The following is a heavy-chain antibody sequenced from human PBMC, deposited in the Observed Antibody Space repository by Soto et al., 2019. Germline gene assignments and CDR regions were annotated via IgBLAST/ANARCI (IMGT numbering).Heavy chain of an antibody. Sequence: EVQLVESGGGLVQPGGSLRLSCAASGFTFSNYGMNWVRQAPGKGLEWISYISSSSGTIYYADSVKGRFTISRDDAKTXLYLQMNSLRAEDTAVYYCATCKRGSTTCRGYSFDYWGRGSLVTGSS. J-gene: IGHJ4*02. CDR1: GFTFSNYG. CDR2: ISSSSGTI. V-gene: IGHV3-48*01. D-gene: IGHD2-2*01. CDR3: ATCKRGSTTCRGYSFDY.